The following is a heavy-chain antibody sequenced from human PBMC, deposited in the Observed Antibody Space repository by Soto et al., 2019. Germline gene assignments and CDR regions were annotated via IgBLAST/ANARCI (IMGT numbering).Heavy chain of an antibody. V-gene: IGHV4-39*01. D-gene: IGHD4-17*01. Sequence: SETLSLTCTVSGGSISSSSYYWGWIRQPPGKGLEWIGSIYYSGSTYYNPSLKSRVTISVDTSKNQFSLKLSSVTAADTAVYYCARLGDYGDLGRWFDPWGQGTRVTVSS. J-gene: IGHJ5*02. CDR1: GGSISSSSYY. CDR3: ARLGDYGDLGRWFDP. CDR2: IYYSGST.